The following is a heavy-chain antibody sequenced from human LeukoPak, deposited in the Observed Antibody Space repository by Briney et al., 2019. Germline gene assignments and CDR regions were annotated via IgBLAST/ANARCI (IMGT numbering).Heavy chain of an antibody. CDR2: IKQDGSEK. CDR1: GLTFSSYW. V-gene: IGHV3-7*03. Sequence: PGGSLRLSCAASGLTFSSYWMSWVRQAPGKGLEWVANIKQDGSEKYYVGSVKGRFTISRDNSKNTLYLQMNSLRAEDTAVYYCAKMSSSWTYYYGMDVWGQGTTVTVSS. D-gene: IGHD6-13*01. J-gene: IGHJ6*02. CDR3: AKMSSSWTYYYGMDV.